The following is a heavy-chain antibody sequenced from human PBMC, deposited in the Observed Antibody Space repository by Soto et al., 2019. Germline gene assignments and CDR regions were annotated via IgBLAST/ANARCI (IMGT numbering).Heavy chain of an antibody. CDR3: ARGVGYCSGGSCYSVSFDP. Sequence: QVQLQQWGAGLLKPSETLSLTCAVYGGSFSGYYWSWIRQPPGKGLEWIGEINHSGSTNYNPSLKSRVTISVDTSKNQFSLKLSSVTAADTAGYYCARGVGYCSGGSCYSVSFDPWGQGTLVTVSS. V-gene: IGHV4-34*01. J-gene: IGHJ5*02. CDR1: GGSFSGYY. D-gene: IGHD2-15*01. CDR2: INHSGST.